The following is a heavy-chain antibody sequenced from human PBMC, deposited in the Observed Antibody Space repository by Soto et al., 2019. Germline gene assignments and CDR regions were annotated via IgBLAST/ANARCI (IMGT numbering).Heavy chain of an antibody. J-gene: IGHJ4*01. V-gene: IGHV4-30-4*01. D-gene: IGHD1-26*01. CDR3: ARVTWEQRWELYYFYY. Sequence: QVQLQESGPGLVKPSQTLSLTCTVSGGAISSGDYYWSWIRPPPGKGLEWIGYIYYSGSTYYNPSRKSRVTISLFTSKDQSALKLSSVTAADTAVYYCARVTWEQRWELYYFYYWGHGTLVTVAS. CDR2: IYYSGST. CDR1: GGAISSGDYY.